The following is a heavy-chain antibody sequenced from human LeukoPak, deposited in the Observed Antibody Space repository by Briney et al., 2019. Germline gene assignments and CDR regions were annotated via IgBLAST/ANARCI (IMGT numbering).Heavy chain of an antibody. CDR2: IYYSGTT. V-gene: IGHV4-39*01. CDR3: AREVASSVHY. D-gene: IGHD3-10*01. J-gene: IGHJ4*02. CDR1: GGSISDSSYH. Sequence: SETLSLTCTVSGGSISDSSYHWGWIRQPPGKGLEWIGSIYYSGTTYYRPSLKSRVTISVDTSKSQFSLKLTSVTAADTAVYYCAREVASSVHYWGQGTLVTVSS.